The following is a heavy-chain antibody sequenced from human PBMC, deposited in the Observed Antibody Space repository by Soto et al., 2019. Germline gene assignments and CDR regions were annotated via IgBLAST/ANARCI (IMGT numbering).Heavy chain of an antibody. CDR1: GGSISSYY. D-gene: IGHD3-3*01. CDR2: IYYSGST. Sequence: SETLSLTCTVSGGSISSYYWSWIRQPPGKGLEWIGYIYYSGSTNYNPSPKSRVTISVDTSKNQFSLKLSSVTAADTAVYYCARHSSHYDFWSGYYIRSWFDPWGQGTLVTVSS. CDR3: ARHSSHYDFWSGYYIRSWFDP. J-gene: IGHJ5*02. V-gene: IGHV4-59*08.